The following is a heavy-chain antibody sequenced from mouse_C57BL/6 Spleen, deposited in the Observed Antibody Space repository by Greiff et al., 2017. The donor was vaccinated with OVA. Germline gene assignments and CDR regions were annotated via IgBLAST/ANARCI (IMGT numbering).Heavy chain of an antibody. Sequence: DVKLQESGPGLVKPSQSLSLTCSVTGYSITSGYYWNWIRQFPGNKLEWMGYISYDGSNNYNPSLKNRISITRDTSKNQFFLKLNSVTTEDTATYYCARDRDYGNYDFDYWGQGTTLTVSS. CDR1: GYSITSGYY. D-gene: IGHD2-1*01. CDR3: ARDRDYGNYDFDY. CDR2: ISYDGSN. J-gene: IGHJ2*01. V-gene: IGHV3-6*01.